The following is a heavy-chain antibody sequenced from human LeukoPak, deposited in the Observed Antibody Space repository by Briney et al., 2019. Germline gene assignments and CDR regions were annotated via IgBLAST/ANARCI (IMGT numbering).Heavy chain of an antibody. CDR1: GFTFSNYA. J-gene: IGHJ4*02. Sequence: GGSLRLSCAASGFTFSNYAMSWVRQAPGKGLEWVSSMSGSGGSTYYADSVKGRFTISRDNSKNTLYLQMNNLRAEDTALYYCAKNQGQRLVPVDYWGQGTLVSVSS. CDR2: MSGSGGST. V-gene: IGHV3-23*01. CDR3: AKNQGQRLVPVDY. D-gene: IGHD6-13*01.